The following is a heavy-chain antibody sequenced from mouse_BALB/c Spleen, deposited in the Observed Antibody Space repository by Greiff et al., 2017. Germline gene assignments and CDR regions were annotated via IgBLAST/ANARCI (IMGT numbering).Heavy chain of an antibody. CDR2: ISTYYGNT. V-gene: IGHV1-67*01. CDR3: ARGLRQGYYFDY. CDR1: GYTFTDYA. J-gene: IGHJ2*01. Sequence: QVQLKQSGPELVRPGVSVKISCKGSGYTFTDYAMHWVKQSHAKSLEWIGVISTYYGNTNYNQKFKGKATMTVDKSSSTAYMELARLTSEDSAIYYCARGLRQGYYFDYWGQGTTLTVSS. D-gene: IGHD2-4*01.